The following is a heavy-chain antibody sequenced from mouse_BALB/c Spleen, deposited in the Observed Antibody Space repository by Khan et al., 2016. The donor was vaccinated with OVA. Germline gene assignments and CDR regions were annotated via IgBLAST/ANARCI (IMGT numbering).Heavy chain of an antibody. V-gene: IGHV5-6-5*01. J-gene: IGHJ4*01. Sequence: EVELVESGGGLVKPGGSLKLSCAGSGFTFSNYAMSWVRLTPEKRLEWVASISSGGNTYYPDSVEGRFTISRDNARNILYLQMSSLRSEDTAMYNCARLVDYWGQGTSVTVSS. CDR3: ARLVDY. CDR2: ISSGGNT. CDR1: GFTFSNYA.